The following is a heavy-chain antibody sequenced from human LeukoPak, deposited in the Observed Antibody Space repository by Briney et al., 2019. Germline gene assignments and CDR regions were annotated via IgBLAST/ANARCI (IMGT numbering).Heavy chain of an antibody. CDR3: AKGGYSSSWYVVAY. Sequence: GGSLRLSCAASGFTFEDYAMHWVRQVPGKGLEWVSAISWNRGSIGYADSVRGRFTISRDNAKNSLYLQMNSLRTEDTALYYCAKGGYSSSWYVVAYWGQGTLVTVSS. V-gene: IGHV3-9*01. CDR2: ISWNRGSI. J-gene: IGHJ4*02. D-gene: IGHD6-13*01. CDR1: GFTFEDYA.